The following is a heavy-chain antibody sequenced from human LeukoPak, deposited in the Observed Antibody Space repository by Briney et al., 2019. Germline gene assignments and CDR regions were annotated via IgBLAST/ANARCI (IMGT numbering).Heavy chain of an antibody. J-gene: IGHJ4*02. CDR3: VGVDSTVLPSTH. Sequence: GGSLRLSCTVSGFSFSRYWMSWVRQAPGKGLEWVACIKGDGSEKYHVDSVRGRFTISRDNAKNSLYLQMNSLRAEDTAMYYCVGVDSTVLPSTHWGRGTLVTVSS. D-gene: IGHD2/OR15-2a*01. V-gene: IGHV3-7*01. CDR1: GFSFSRYW. CDR2: IKGDGSEK.